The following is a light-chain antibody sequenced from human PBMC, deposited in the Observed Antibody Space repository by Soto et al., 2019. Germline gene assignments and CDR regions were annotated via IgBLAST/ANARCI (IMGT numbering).Light chain of an antibody. V-gene: IGKV1-39*01. CDR3: QQSHGIPYT. J-gene: IGKJ2*01. CDR1: QSISTY. CDR2: AAS. Sequence: DIQMTQSPSSLSASVGDRVTITCQASQSISTYLNWYQQKPGKAPKLLIYAASSLQSGVPSRFSGSGSGTDFTLTISSLQLEDFATYYCQQSHGIPYTFGQGTKLEIK.